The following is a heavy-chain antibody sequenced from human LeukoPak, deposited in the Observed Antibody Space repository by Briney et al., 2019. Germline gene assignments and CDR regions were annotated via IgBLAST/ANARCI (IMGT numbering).Heavy chain of an antibody. J-gene: IGHJ4*02. CDR2: IKQDGSEK. V-gene: IGHV3-7*01. CDR1: GFAFSTYW. CDR3: ARAPRGFWSGYSPYYFDY. Sequence: PGGSLRLSCAASGFAFSTYWMTWVRQAPGKGLEWVANIKQDGSEKYYVDSVKGRFTISRDNAKNSLYLQMNSLRAEDTAVYYCARAPRGFWSGYSPYYFDYWGQGTLVTVSS. D-gene: IGHD3-3*01.